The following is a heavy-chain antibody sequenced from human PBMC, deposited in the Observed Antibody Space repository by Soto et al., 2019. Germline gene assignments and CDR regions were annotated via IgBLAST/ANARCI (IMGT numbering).Heavy chain of an antibody. CDR3: ARDGVLATGPIEY. CDR1: GFTLGDYY. V-gene: IGHV3-11*01. CDR2: ISSSSATV. D-gene: IGHD5-12*01. Sequence: QVQLVESGGGLVEPGGSLRLSCAASGFTLGDYYMSWVGQAPGKGLEWLSYISSSSATVYYVDSVKGRFTISRDNAKNSLYLQMDSLRAEDTAVYYCARDGVLATGPIEYWGQGAQVTVSS. J-gene: IGHJ4*02.